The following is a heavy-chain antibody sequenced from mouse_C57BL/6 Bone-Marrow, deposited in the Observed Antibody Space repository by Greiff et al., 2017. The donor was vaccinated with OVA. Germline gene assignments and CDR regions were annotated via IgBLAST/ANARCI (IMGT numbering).Heavy chain of an antibody. CDR1: GFNIKDDY. CDR2: IDPENGDT. Sequence: VQLQQSGAELVRPGASVKLSCTASGFNIKDDYMHWVKERPEQGLEWIGWIDPENGDTEYASKFQGKATITADTSSKTVYLHLSSLTSEDTAVYYCTRGRYWGKDTTVTVSS. V-gene: IGHV14-4*01. J-gene: IGHJ2*01. CDR3: TRGRY.